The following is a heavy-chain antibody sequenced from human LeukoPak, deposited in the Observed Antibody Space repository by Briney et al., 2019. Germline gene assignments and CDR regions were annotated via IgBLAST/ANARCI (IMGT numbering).Heavy chain of an antibody. Sequence: GGSLRLFCAVSGFTFSNAWMNWVRQAPGKGLVWVGRIKSKSDGGTTDYAAPVKGRFTISRDDSKNTLYLQMNSLKTEDIAVYYCSTGIFGAFNMWGQGTMVTVSP. V-gene: IGHV3-15*01. CDR2: IKSKSDGGTT. J-gene: IGHJ3*02. CDR3: STGIFGAFNM. D-gene: IGHD3-10*02. CDR1: GFTFSNAW.